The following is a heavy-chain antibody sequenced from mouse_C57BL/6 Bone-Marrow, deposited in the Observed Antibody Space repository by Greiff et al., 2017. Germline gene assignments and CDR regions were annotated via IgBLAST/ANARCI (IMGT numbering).Heavy chain of an antibody. CDR2: ISYSGST. CDR3: ARYRLGGGSYYAMDY. Sequence: EVQGVESGPGLAKPSQTLSLPCSVTGYSITSDYWNWIRKFPGNKLEYMGYISYSGSTYYNPSLKSRISITRDTSKNQYYLQLNSVTTEDTATYYCARYRLGGGSYYAMDYWGQGTSVTVSS. J-gene: IGHJ4*01. V-gene: IGHV3-8*01. D-gene: IGHD4-1*01. CDR1: GYSITSDY.